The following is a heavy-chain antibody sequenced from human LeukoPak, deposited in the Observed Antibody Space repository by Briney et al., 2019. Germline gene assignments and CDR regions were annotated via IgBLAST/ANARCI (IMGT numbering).Heavy chain of an antibody. D-gene: IGHD5-12*01. CDR2: IYSGGST. Sequence: GGSLRLSCAASGLTVSSNYMSRVRQAPGKGLEWVSVIYSGGSTYYADSVKGRFTISRDNSKNTLYLQMNSLRAEDTAVYYCARESPYSQEYYFDYWGQGTLVTVSS. J-gene: IGHJ4*02. V-gene: IGHV3-53*01. CDR3: ARESPYSQEYYFDY. CDR1: GLTVSSNY.